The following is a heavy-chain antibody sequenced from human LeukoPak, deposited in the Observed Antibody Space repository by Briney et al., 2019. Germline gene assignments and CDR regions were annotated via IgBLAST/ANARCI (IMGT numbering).Heavy chain of an antibody. J-gene: IGHJ4*02. CDR3: ASTKKGYGALDY. CDR1: GYTFTSYY. V-gene: IGHV1-46*01. Sequence: ASVKVSCKASGYTFTSYYMHWVRQAPGQGLEWMGIINPSGGSTSYAQKFQGRVTITADKSTSTAYMELSSLRSEDTAVYYCASTKKGYGALDYWGQGTLVTVSS. CDR2: INPSGGST. D-gene: IGHD5-12*01.